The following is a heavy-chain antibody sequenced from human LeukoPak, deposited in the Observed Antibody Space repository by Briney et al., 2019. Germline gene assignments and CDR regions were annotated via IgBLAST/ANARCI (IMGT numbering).Heavy chain of an antibody. V-gene: IGHV7-4-1*02. CDR2: INTNTGNP. J-gene: IGHJ6*02. Sequence: ASVTVSCKASGYTFTSYAMNWVRQAPGQGLEWMGWINTNTGNPTYAQGFTGRFVFSLDTSVSTAYLQISSLKAEDTAVYYCARGPPYYYDSSGYYYGDYYYGMDVWGQGTTVTVSS. CDR1: GYTFTSYA. CDR3: ARGPPYYYDSSGYYYGDYYYGMDV. D-gene: IGHD3-22*01.